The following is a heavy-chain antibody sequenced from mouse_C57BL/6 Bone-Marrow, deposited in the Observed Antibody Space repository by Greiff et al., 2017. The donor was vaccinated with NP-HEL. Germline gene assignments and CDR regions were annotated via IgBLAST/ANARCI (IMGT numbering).Heavy chain of an antibody. CDR1: GYTFTSYG. Sequence: VQLQQSGAELARPGASVKLSCKASGYTFTSYGISWVKQRTGQGLEWIGEIYPRSGNTYYNEKFKGKATLTADKSSSTAYMELRSLTSEDSAVYFCAREGGFYDYDTGFDYWGQGTTLTVSS. CDR3: AREGGFYDYDTGFDY. V-gene: IGHV1-81*01. CDR2: IYPRSGNT. J-gene: IGHJ2*01. D-gene: IGHD2-4*01.